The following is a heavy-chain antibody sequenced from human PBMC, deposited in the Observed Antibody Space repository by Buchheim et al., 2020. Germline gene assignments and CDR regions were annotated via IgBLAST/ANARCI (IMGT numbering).Heavy chain of an antibody. D-gene: IGHD3-3*01. CDR3: AREYYDFWSGTSNYGMDV. J-gene: IGHJ6*02. CDR1: GFTFSSYW. V-gene: IGHV3-7*01. CDR2: IKQDGSEK. Sequence: EVQLVESGGGLVQPGGSLRLSCAASGFTFSSYWMSWVRQAPGKGREWVANIKQDGSEKYYVDSVKGRFTISRDNAKNSLYLQMNSLRAEDTAVYYCAREYYDFWSGTSNYGMDVWGQGTT.